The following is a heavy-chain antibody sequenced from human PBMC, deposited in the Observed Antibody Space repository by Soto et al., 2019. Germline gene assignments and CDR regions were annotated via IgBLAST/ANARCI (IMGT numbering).Heavy chain of an antibody. CDR2: IIPIFGTA. CDR1: GGTFSSYA. V-gene: IGHV1-69*13. J-gene: IGHJ6*02. CDR3: ARVASPPYGMDV. Sequence: ASVKVSCKASGGTFSSYAISWVRQAPGQGLEWMGGIIPIFGTANYAQKFQGRVTITADESTSTAYMELSSLRSEDTAVYYCARVASPPYGMDVWAQGPTVPVSS.